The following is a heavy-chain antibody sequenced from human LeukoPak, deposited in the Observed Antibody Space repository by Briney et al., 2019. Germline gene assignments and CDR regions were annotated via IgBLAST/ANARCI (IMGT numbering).Heavy chain of an antibody. Sequence: ASVKVSCKASGYTFTNYGISWVRQAPGQGLEWIGWISTYNGNTHYAQNFQGTFTMTTDTSTTTAYMELRSLRSDDTAVYYCARNTGNWDLDYWGQGTLVTVSS. J-gene: IGHJ4*02. V-gene: IGHV1-18*01. CDR1: GYTFTNYG. CDR2: ISTYNGNT. CDR3: ARNTGNWDLDY. D-gene: IGHD1-1*01.